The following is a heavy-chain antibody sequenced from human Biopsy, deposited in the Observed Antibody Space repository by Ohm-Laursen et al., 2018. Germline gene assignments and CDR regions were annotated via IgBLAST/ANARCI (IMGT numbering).Heavy chain of an antibody. V-gene: IGHV4-34*01. CDR1: GGTYSGYY. CDR2: VHHDGRA. CDR3: ARFIVPSLHCSNGVCPIRWFDP. Sequence: PGTLSLTCAVYGGTYSGYYWSWIRQPPGKGLEWIGDVHHDGRANYNPSLKSRVTISGDMSKKQFSLKLSGVTAADTAVYYCARFIVPSLHCSNGVCPIRWFDPWGQGTLVTVFS. D-gene: IGHD2-2*01. J-gene: IGHJ5*02.